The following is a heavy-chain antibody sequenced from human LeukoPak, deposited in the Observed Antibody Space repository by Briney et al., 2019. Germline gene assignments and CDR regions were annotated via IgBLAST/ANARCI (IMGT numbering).Heavy chain of an antibody. CDR3: ARLNVLAMATNFDY. D-gene: IGHD5-24*01. CDR1: GGSFSGYY. J-gene: IGHJ4*02. CDR2: INHSGST. Sequence: SETLSLTCAVYGGSFSGYYWSWIRQPPEKGLEWIGEINHSGSTNYNTSLKSRVTISVDTSKNQLSLRMTSVTAADTAIYYCARLNVLAMATNFDYWGQGILVTVSS. V-gene: IGHV4-34*01.